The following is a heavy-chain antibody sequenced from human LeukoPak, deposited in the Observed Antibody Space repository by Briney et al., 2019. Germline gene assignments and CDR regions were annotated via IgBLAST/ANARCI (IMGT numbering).Heavy chain of an antibody. J-gene: IGHJ5*02. D-gene: IGHD3-10*01. Sequence: SETLPLTCTVSGGSISSYYWTWIRQPPGKGLEWIGYIFYSGSTNYNPSLKSRVTISVDTSKNQFSLTLSSVTAADTAVYYCARDSGTTGEVKFDPWGPGSLVTVSS. CDR2: IFYSGST. CDR3: ARDSGTTGEVKFDP. V-gene: IGHV4-59*12. CDR1: GGSISSYY.